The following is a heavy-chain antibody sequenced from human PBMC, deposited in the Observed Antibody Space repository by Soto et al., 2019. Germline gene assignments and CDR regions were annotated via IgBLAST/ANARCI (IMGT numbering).Heavy chain of an antibody. D-gene: IGHD2-15*01. V-gene: IGHV3-23*01. J-gene: IGHJ3*02. CDR3: ATDLDPYCSGGSCLDAFDI. Sequence: EVQLLESGGGLVQPGGSLRLSCAASGFTFSSYAMSWVRQAPGKGLEWVSAISGSGGSTYYADSVKGRFTISRDNSKNTLYLQMNSLRAEDTAVYYCATDLDPYCSGGSCLDAFDIWGQGTMVTVSS. CDR2: ISGSGGST. CDR1: GFTFSSYA.